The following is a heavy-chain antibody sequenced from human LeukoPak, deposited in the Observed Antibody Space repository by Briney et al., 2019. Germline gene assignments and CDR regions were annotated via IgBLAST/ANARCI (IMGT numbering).Heavy chain of an antibody. CDR1: GYTLTSHG. CDR3: ARHRGDSWSYGMDV. J-gene: IGHJ6*02. Sequence: ASVKVSCKASGYTLTSHGISWVRQAPGQGLEWMGWINPYSGNTNFAQRLQGRVSMTTDTSTSTAYMELRSLRSDDTAVYYCARHRGDSWSYGMDVWGQGTTVTVS. CDR2: INPYSGNT. D-gene: IGHD4-11*01. V-gene: IGHV1-18*01.